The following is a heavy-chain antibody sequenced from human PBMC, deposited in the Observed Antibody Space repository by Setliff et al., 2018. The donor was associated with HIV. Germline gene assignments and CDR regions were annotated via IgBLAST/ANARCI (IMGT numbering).Heavy chain of an antibody. D-gene: IGHD5-18*01. CDR3: ARANGGYSYGLRGGMDV. J-gene: IGHJ6*02. V-gene: IGHV4-39*01. CDR1: GGSISSSSYY. CDR2: IYYSGST. Sequence: SETLSLTCNVSGGSISSSSYYWGWIRQPPGKGLEWIGSIYYSGSTYYNPPLKSRVTISVDTSKNQSSLKLRSVTAADTAVYYCARANGGYSYGLRGGMDVWGQGNTVT.